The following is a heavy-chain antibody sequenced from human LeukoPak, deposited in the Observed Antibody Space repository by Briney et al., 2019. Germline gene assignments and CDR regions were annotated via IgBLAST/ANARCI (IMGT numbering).Heavy chain of an antibody. J-gene: IGHJ3*02. CDR1: GFSVGIHW. Sequence: PGGSLTLFYAASGFSVGIHWMHWARHVPGKGLVWVSRINGDGGTTTYADAVTGRFSISRDNAENTLFLQMNRLRPEDTAVYYCVRGGTYSTGPFDIWGQGTRVIVSS. CDR2: INGDGGTT. V-gene: IGHV3-74*03. D-gene: IGHD2-15*01. CDR3: VRGGTYSTGPFDI.